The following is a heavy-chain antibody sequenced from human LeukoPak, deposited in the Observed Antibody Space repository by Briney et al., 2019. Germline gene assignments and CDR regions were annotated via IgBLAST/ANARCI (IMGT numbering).Heavy chain of an antibody. Sequence: SETLSLTCTVSGGSISRYYWSWFRQPPGKGLEWIGYIYYSGSTNYNPSLKSRVTISVDTSKNQFSLKLSSVTAADTAVYYCAKPVAGLHYYYYMDVWGKGTTVTVSS. CDR3: AKPVAGLHYYYYMDV. CDR2: IYYSGST. CDR1: GGSISRYY. D-gene: IGHD6-19*01. J-gene: IGHJ6*03. V-gene: IGHV4-59*01.